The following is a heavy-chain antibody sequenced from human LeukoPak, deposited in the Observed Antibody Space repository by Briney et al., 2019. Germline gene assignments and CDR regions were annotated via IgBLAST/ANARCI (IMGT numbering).Heavy chain of an antibody. J-gene: IGHJ6*02. CDR1: GFTFSSYA. Sequence: GASLRLSCAASGFTFSSYAMSWVRQAPGKGLEWVSGFSGSGGGTDYADSVRDRFTISRDNSKNTLYLEMNSLRAEDTAVYYCAESTSAELYGLDVWGQGTTVTVSS. CDR2: FSGSGGGT. V-gene: IGHV3-23*01. CDR3: AESTSAELYGLDV. D-gene: IGHD1-7*01.